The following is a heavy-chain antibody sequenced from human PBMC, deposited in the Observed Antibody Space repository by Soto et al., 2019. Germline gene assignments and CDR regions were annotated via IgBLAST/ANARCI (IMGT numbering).Heavy chain of an antibody. Sequence: SETLSLTCAVYGGSFSGYYWSWIRQPPGKGLEWIGEINHSGSTNYNPSLKSRVTISVDTSKNQFSLKLSSVTAADTAVYYCARGEGIAVAVDWFDPWGQGTLGTVSS. V-gene: IGHV4-34*01. D-gene: IGHD6-19*01. CDR1: GGSFSGYY. J-gene: IGHJ5*02. CDR2: INHSGST. CDR3: ARGEGIAVAVDWFDP.